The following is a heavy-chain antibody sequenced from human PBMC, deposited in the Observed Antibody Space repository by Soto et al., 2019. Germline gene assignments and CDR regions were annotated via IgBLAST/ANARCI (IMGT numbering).Heavy chain of an antibody. V-gene: IGHV4-31*03. J-gene: IGHJ4*02. CDR2: IYYSGST. Sequence: TLSLTCTVSGGSISSGIYSWSWIREDPGTGLEWLGHIYYSGSTYYNPSLKSRVSISVDTSKNQFSLKLTSVTAADTAVYDCARVARGRVVGATPPRFDYWGQGTLV. CDR3: ARVARGRVVGATPPRFDY. CDR1: GGSISSGIYS. D-gene: IGHD1-26*01.